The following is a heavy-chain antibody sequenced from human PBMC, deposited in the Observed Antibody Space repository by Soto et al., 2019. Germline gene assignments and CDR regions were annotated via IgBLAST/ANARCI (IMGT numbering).Heavy chain of an antibody. CDR1: AGSITNYY. CDR3: ARIRGAGGYSFSDF. V-gene: IGHV4-59*01. D-gene: IGHD5-18*01. Sequence: LSLTCTVSAGSITNYYWSWIRQPPGKGLEWIGYIYYSGATNYNPSLESRVTISVDTSKNQFSLQLSSVTAADTAVCYCARIRGAGGYSFSDFWGQGTLVTVSS. CDR2: IYYSGAT. J-gene: IGHJ4*02.